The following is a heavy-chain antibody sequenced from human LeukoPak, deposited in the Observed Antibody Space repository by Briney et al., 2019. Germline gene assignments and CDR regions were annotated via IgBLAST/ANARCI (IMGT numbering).Heavy chain of an antibody. CDR1: GGTFSSYA. CDR3: ARDTRHRYCSSTGCYRGWLDP. Sequence: ASVKVSCKASGGTFSSYAISWVRQAPGQGLEWMGGIIPIFGTANYAQKFQGRVTITADESTRTAYMELSSLRSEDTAVYYCARDTRHRYCSSTGCYRGWLDPWGQGTLVTVSS. V-gene: IGHV1-69*13. J-gene: IGHJ5*02. D-gene: IGHD2-2*01. CDR2: IIPIFGTA.